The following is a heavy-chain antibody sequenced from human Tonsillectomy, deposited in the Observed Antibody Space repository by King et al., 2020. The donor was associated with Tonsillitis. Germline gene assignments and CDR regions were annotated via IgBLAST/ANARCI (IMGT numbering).Heavy chain of an antibody. J-gene: IGHJ5*02. CDR2: INPSGGST. CDR3: ARERYSSGSFPSWFDP. CDR1: GYTFTSYY. Sequence: VQLVESGAEVKKPGASVKVSCTASGYTFTSYYMHWVRQAPGQGLEWMGIINPSGGSTSYAQKFQGRVTMTRDTSTSTVYMELSSLRSEDTAVYYCARERYSSGSFPSWFDPWGQGTLVTVSS. D-gene: IGHD6-19*01. V-gene: IGHV1-46*01.